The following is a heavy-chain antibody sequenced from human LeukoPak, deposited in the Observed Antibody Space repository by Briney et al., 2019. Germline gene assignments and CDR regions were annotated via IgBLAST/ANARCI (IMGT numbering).Heavy chain of an antibody. Sequence: GGSLRLSCAASGFTFSSYSMNWVRQAPGKGLEWVSSISSSSSYIYYADSVKGRFTISRDNAKNSLYLQMNSLRAEDTAVYYCARKKVTTRGHWFDPWGQGTLVTVSS. CDR3: ARKKVTTRGHWFDP. D-gene: IGHD4-17*01. CDR2: ISSSSSYI. V-gene: IGHV3-21*01. CDR1: GFTFSSYS. J-gene: IGHJ5*02.